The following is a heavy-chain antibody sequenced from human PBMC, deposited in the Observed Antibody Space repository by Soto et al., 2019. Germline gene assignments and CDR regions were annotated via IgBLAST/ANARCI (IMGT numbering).Heavy chain of an antibody. CDR3: ARDSRITIFGVVTHTGHDAFDI. CDR2: INPNSGGT. V-gene: IGHV1-2*04. J-gene: IGHJ3*02. CDR1: GYTFTGYY. Sequence: ASVKVSCKASGYTFTGYYMHWVRQAPGQGLEWMGWINPNSGGTNYAQKFQGWVTMTRDTSISTAYMELSRLRSDDTAVYYCARDSRITIFGVVTHTGHDAFDIWGQGTMVTVSS. D-gene: IGHD3-3*01.